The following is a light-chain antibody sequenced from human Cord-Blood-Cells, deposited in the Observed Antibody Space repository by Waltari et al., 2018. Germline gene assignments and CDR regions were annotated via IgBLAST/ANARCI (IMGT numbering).Light chain of an antibody. CDR1: QSVSSSY. CDR3: QQYGSSPRT. J-gene: IGKJ2*01. V-gene: IGKV3-20*01. CDR2: GAS. Sequence: EIVLTQSPGTLSLSPGERAPLSCRASQSVSSSYLAWYQQKPGQAPRLLIYGASSRDTGIPDRFSGSGSGTDFTLTISRLEPEDFAVYYCQQYGSSPRTFGQGTKLEIK.